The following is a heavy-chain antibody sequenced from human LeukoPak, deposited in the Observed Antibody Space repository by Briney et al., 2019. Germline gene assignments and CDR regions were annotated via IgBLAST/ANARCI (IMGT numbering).Heavy chain of an antibody. Sequence: ASVKVSCKASGYTFTSYDINWVRQATGQGLEWMGWMNPNSGNTGYAQKFQGRVTMTRNTSISTAYMVLSSLRSEDTAVYYCARATYDSTGVDYWGQGTLVTVSS. CDR3: ARATYDSTGVDY. D-gene: IGHD3-22*01. CDR2: MNPNSGNT. CDR1: GYTFTSYD. V-gene: IGHV1-8*01. J-gene: IGHJ4*02.